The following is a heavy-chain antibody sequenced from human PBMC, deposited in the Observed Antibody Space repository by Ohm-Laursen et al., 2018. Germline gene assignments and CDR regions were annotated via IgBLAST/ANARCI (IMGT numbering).Heavy chain of an antibody. CDR2: ISSGDNSV. D-gene: IGHD2/OR15-2a*01. CDR3: SRDYLSI. J-gene: IGHJ3*01. CDR1: GFTFSSYE. Sequence: GSLRLSCAASGFTFSSYEMNWVRQAPGKGLEWVSYISSGDNSVYYADSVKGRFTISRDNAKNLLYLQMNNLRAEDTAMYYCSRDYLSIWGQGTLVTVSS. V-gene: IGHV3-48*03.